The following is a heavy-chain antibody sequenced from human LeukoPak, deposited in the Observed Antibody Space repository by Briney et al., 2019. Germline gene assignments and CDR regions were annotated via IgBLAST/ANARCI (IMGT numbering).Heavy chain of an antibody. CDR1: GFTFSSYW. Sequence: GGSLRLSCAASGFTFSSYWMHWVRQAPGKGLVWVPRINSDGSSTSYADSVKGRFTISRDNAKNTLYLQMNSLRAEDTAVYYCARGGRYYDSSGFYGGTNFDYWGQGTLVTVSS. V-gene: IGHV3-74*01. D-gene: IGHD3-22*01. J-gene: IGHJ4*02. CDR2: INSDGSST. CDR3: ARGGRYYDSSGFYGGTNFDY.